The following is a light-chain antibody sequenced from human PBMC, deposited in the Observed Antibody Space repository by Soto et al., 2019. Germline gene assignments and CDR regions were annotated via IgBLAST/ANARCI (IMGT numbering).Light chain of an antibody. J-gene: IGLJ1*01. CDR1: SSEGGGYTP. CDR3: SSYTSSSSYV. Sequence: SVLAQPPPLSGSPGQSITLSRPGTSSEGGGYTPVSWYQQHPGKAPKLMIYDFNNRPSGVSNRFSGSKSGNTASLTISGLQADDEGDYYCSSYTSSSSYVLGTGTQGHRP. CDR2: DFN. V-gene: IGLV2-14*03.